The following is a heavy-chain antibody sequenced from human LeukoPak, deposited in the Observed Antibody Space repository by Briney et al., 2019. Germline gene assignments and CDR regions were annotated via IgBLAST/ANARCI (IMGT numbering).Heavy chain of an antibody. CDR1: GFTFDDYG. J-gene: IGHJ4*02. CDR2: INWNGGST. CDR3: ARYYCGGDCYPFDY. Sequence: GGSLRLSCAVSGFTFDDYGVSWVRQAPGKGLEWVSGINWNGGSTGYADSVKGRFTISRDNAKKSVYLKMNSLRDEDTALYYCARYYCGGDCYPFDYWGQGTLVTVSS. D-gene: IGHD2-21*02. V-gene: IGHV3-20*04.